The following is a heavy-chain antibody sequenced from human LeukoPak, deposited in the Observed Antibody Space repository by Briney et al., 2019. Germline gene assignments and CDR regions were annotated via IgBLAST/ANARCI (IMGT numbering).Heavy chain of an antibody. CDR2: ISSSSSYI. D-gene: IGHD6-19*01. J-gene: IGHJ4*02. CDR1: GFTFSSYN. V-gene: IGHV3-21*01. Sequence: GGSLRLSCAASGFTFSSYNMNWVRQAPGKGLEWVSSISSSSSYIYYADSVKGRFTISRDNAKNSLYLQMNSLRAEDTAVYYCARVRGSVAGPLLVRFDYWGQGTLVTVSS. CDR3: ARVRGSVAGPLLVRFDY.